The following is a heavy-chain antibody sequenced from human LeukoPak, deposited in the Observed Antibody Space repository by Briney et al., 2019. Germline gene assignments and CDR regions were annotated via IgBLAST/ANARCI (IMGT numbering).Heavy chain of an antibody. CDR1: GFTFSTYW. V-gene: IGHV3-74*01. CDR3: ARAPSEIGGYYPEYFQH. CDR2: IKSDGST. J-gene: IGHJ1*01. D-gene: IGHD3-3*01. Sequence: PGGSLRLSCAASGFTFSTYWMHWVRQAPGKGLVWVSRIKSDGSTNYADSVKGRFTISRDNAKNTLSLQMNSLRPEDTGVYYCARAPSEIGGYYPEYFQHWGQGTLVTVSS.